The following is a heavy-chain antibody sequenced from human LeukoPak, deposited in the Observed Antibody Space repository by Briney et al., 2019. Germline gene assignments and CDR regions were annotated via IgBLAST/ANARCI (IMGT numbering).Heavy chain of an antibody. J-gene: IGHJ4*02. V-gene: IGHV3-23*01. CDR2: ISGSGGST. CDR3: AKDDQNRGFDY. CDR1: GCTFSSYA. D-gene: IGHD1-14*01. Sequence: GGSLRLSCAASGCTFSSYAMSWVRQAPGKGLEWVAAISGSGGSTYYADSVKGRLTIYRDHSKNTLYLQMNSLRAEDTAVYYCAKDDQNRGFDYWGQGTLVTVSS.